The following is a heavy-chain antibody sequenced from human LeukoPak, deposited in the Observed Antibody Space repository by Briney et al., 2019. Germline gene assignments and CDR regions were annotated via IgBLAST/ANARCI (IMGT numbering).Heavy chain of an antibody. CDR3: AKIADYGDRRTYYMDV. Sequence: PGGSLRLSCAASGFTFSSYGMHWVRQAPGKGLEWVAVIWYDGSNKYYADSVKGRFTISKDNSKNTLYLKMNSLKAEDTAVYYCAKIADYGDRRTYYMDVWGKGTTVTVSS. CDR1: GFTFSSYG. J-gene: IGHJ6*03. CDR2: IWYDGSNK. D-gene: IGHD4-17*01. V-gene: IGHV3-33*06.